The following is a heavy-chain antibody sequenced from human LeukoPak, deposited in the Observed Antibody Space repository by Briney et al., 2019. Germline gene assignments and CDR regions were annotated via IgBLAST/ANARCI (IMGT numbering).Heavy chain of an antibody. V-gene: IGHV3-23*01. Sequence: QTGGSLRLSCAASGFTFSSYAMSWVRQAPGKGLEWVSAISGSGGSTYYADSVKGRFTISRDNSKNTLYLQMNSLRAEDTAVYYCAKDYLYSSSWYWDYWGQGTLVTVSS. CDR1: GFTFSSYA. D-gene: IGHD6-13*01. J-gene: IGHJ4*02. CDR3: AKDYLYSSSWYWDY. CDR2: ISGSGGST.